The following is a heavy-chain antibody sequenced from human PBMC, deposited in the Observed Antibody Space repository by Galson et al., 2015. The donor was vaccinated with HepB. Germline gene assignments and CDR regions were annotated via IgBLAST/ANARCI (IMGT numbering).Heavy chain of an antibody. CDR3: AREPTGLQLDY. CDR1: GFTVSSSY. CDR2: TYSGGST. Sequence: SLRLSCAASGFTVSSSYMNWVRLAPGKGLEWVSVTYSGGSTYYADSVKGRFTISRDNSRNTLYLQMNSLRAEDTAVYYYAREPTGLQLDYWGQGTLVTVSS. J-gene: IGHJ4*02. D-gene: IGHD4-11*01. V-gene: IGHV3-53*01.